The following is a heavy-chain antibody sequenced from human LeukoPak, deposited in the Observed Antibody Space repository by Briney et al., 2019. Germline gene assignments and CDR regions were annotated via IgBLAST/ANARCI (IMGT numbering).Heavy chain of an antibody. J-gene: IGHJ6*02. CDR2: IYSGGST. CDR3: ARDLSSGDEYYYYGMDV. D-gene: IGHD6-19*01. CDR1: GFTVSSNY. V-gene: IGHV3-66*01. Sequence: GGSLRLSCAASGFTVSSNYMSWVRQAPGKGLEWVSVIYSGGSTYYADSVKGRFTISRDNSKNTLYLQMNSLRAEDTAVYYCARDLSSGDEYYYYGMDVWGQGTTVTVSS.